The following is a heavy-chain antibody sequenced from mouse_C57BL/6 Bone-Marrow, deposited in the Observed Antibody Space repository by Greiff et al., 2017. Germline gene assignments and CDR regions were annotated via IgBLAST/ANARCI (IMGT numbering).Heavy chain of an antibody. Sequence: QVQLKQPGAELVKPGASVKLSCKASGYTFTSYWMQWVKQRPGQGLEWIGEIDPSDSYTNYNQKFKGKATLTVDTSSSTAYMQLSSLTSEDSAVYYCARRDYYGSRYFDVWGTGTTVTVSS. CDR1: GYTFTSYW. CDR2: IDPSDSYT. CDR3: ARRDYYGSRYFDV. J-gene: IGHJ1*03. D-gene: IGHD1-1*01. V-gene: IGHV1-50*01.